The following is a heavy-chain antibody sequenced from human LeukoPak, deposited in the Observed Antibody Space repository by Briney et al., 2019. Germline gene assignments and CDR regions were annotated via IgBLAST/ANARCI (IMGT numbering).Heavy chain of an antibody. CDR2: ISYSGST. V-gene: IGHV4-59*01. Sequence: SETLSLTCTVSGGSISNYYWSWIRQPPGKGLEWIGYISYSGSTISNPSLKSRVTISVDTSKNQFSPKLTSVTAADTALYYCARTKLYCSGGSCYSSLDYWGQGTLVTVSS. D-gene: IGHD2-15*01. J-gene: IGHJ4*02. CDR3: ARTKLYCSGGSCYSSLDY. CDR1: GGSISNYY.